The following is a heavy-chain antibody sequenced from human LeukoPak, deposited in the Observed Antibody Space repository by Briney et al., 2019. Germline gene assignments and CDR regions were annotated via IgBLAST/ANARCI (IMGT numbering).Heavy chain of an antibody. CDR3: ARGYYGSGTYIYYYYGMDV. J-gene: IGHJ6*02. CDR2: IIPILGIA. CDR1: GGTFSSYA. V-gene: IGHV1-69*04. Sequence: ASVKVSCKASGGTFSSYAISWVRQAPGQGLEWIGRIIPILGIANYAQKFQGRVTITADKSTSTAYMELSSLRSEDTAVYYCARGYYGSGTYIYYYYGMDVWGQGTTVTVSS. D-gene: IGHD3-10*01.